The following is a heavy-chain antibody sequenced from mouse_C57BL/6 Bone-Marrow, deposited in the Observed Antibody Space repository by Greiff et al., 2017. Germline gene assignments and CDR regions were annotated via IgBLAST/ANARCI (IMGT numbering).Heavy chain of an antibody. CDR3: ARGDYDWFAY. J-gene: IGHJ3*01. V-gene: IGHV1-81*01. CDR1: GYTFTSYG. CDR2: IYPRSGTT. D-gene: IGHD2-4*01. Sequence: QVQLQQSGAELARPGASVKLSCKASGYTFTSYGISWVKQRTGQGLEWIGEIYPRSGTTYYNEKFKGKATLTADKSSSTAYMELRSLTSADSAVYVCARGDYDWFAYWGQGTLVTVSA.